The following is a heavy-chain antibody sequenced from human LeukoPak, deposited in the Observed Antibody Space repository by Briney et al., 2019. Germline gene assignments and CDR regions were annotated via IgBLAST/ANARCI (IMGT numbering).Heavy chain of an antibody. Sequence: PGGSLRLSCAASGFTFSSYSMNWVRQAPGKGLEWVSYISSSSSTIYYADSVKGRFTISRDNAKNSLYLQMNSLRAEDTAVYYCARDDGGGYDPYYFDYWGQGTLVTVSS. V-gene: IGHV3-48*04. CDR2: ISSSSSTI. J-gene: IGHJ4*02. CDR3: ARDDGGGYDPYYFDY. D-gene: IGHD5-12*01. CDR1: GFTFSSYS.